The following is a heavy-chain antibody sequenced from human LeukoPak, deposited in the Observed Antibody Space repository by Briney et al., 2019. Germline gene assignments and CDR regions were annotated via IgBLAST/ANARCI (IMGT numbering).Heavy chain of an antibody. D-gene: IGHD3-22*01. CDR3: ARQVWGYYDSSGYQPLIDY. V-gene: IGHV4-39*01. J-gene: IGHJ4*01. CDR2: IYYSGST. CDR1: GGSISSSSYY. Sequence: PSETLSLTCTVSGGSISSSSYYWGWIRQPPGKGLEWIGSIYYSGSTYYNPSLKSRVTISVDTSKNQFSLRLSSVTAADTAGYYCARQVWGYYDSSGYQPLIDYWGQGTLVNGSS.